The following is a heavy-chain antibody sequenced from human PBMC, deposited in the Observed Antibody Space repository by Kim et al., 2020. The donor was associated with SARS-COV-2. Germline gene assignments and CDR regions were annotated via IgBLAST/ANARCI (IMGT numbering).Heavy chain of an antibody. CDR1: GGSISSYY. Sequence: SETLSLTCTVSGGSISSYYWSWIRQPPGKGLEWIGYIYYSGSTNYNPSLKSRVTISVDTSKNQFSLKLSSVTAADTAVYYCARDRTGGFQHWGQGTLVTVSS. J-gene: IGHJ1*01. V-gene: IGHV4-59*01. CDR3: ARDRTGGFQH. CDR2: IYYSGST.